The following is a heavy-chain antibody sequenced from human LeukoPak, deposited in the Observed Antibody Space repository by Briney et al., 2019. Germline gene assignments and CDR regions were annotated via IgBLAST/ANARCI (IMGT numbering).Heavy chain of an antibody. V-gene: IGHV4-59*01. D-gene: IGHD5-18*01. Sequence: SETLSFTCTLSGGSISTYYWSWIRQPPGKGLEWIGYIYHGGSTNYNPSLKSRVTISVDTSKNQFSLKLSSVTAADTAVYYCARGGGYASPIGYWGQGALVIVSS. J-gene: IGHJ4*02. CDR1: GGSISTYY. CDR2: IYHGGST. CDR3: ARGGGYASPIGY.